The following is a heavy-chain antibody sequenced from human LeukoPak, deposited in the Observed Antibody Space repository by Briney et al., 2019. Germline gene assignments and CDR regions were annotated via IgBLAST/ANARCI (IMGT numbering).Heavy chain of an antibody. J-gene: IGHJ6*02. Sequence: PGGSLRLSCAASGFTFSSYAMSWVRQAPGKGLEWVSAISGSGGSTYYADSVKGQFTISRDNSKNTLYLQMNSLRAEDTAVYYCASIRGVTHYYYGMDVWGQGTTVTVSS. V-gene: IGHV3-23*01. D-gene: IGHD3-10*01. CDR3: ASIRGVTHYYYGMDV. CDR1: GFTFSSYA. CDR2: ISGSGGST.